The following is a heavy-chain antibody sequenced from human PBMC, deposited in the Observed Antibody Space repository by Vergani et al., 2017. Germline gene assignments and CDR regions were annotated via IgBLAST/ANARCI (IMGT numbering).Heavy chain of an antibody. D-gene: IGHD5-18*01. J-gene: IGHJ5*02. V-gene: IGHV3-9*01. CDR3: AKSGYTIEIQLSPWFDP. CDR2: IRWNSGSI. CDR1: GFTFDDYA. Sequence: EVQLVESGGGLVQPGRSLRLSCAASGFTFDDYAMHWVRQAPGKGLEWVSGIRWNSGSIGYADSVKGRFTISRDNAKNSLYLQMNSLRAEDTALYYCAKSGYTIEIQLSPWFDPWGQGTLVTVSS.